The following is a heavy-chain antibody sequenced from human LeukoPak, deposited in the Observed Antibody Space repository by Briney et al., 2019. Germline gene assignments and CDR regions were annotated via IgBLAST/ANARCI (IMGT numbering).Heavy chain of an antibody. CDR2: INHSGST. J-gene: IGHJ3*02. Sequence: PSETLSLTCAVYGGSFSGYYWSWIRQPPGKGLEWIGEINHSGSTNYNPSLKSRVTISVDTSKNQFSLKLSSVTAADTAVYHCAREGDGFDYTNDAFDIWGQGTMVTVSS. D-gene: IGHD5-24*01. CDR1: GGSFSGYY. V-gene: IGHV4-34*01. CDR3: AREGDGFDYTNDAFDI.